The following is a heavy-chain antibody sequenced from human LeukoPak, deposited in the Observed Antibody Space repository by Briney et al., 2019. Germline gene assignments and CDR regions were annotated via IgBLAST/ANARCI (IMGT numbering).Heavy chain of an antibody. J-gene: IGHJ4*02. D-gene: IGHD6-13*01. CDR2: ISWDGGST. V-gene: IGHV3-43D*03. CDR3: AKGQGSSWYGVSDY. CDR1: GFTFDDYA. Sequence: GGSLRLSCAASGFTFDDYAMHWVRQAPGKGLEWASLISWDGGSTYYADSVKGRFTISRDNSKNSLYLQMNSLRAEDTALYYCAKGQGSSWYGVSDYWGQGTLVTVSS.